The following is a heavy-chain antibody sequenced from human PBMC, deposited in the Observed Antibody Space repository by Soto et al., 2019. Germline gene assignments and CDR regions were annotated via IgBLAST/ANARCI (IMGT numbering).Heavy chain of an antibody. D-gene: IGHD2-8*02. CDR3: AKATATGGGAFDI. CDR2: ILVAGST. Sequence: GSLRLSWAASGFICSSYDMSWVRQAPGKGQERVSTILVAGSTHYEDSVKARFSIDRDRSKNEVYLQMNSLTAGDTAMYYCAKATATGGGAFDICGQGTMVT. V-gene: IGHV3-23*01. CDR1: GFICSSYD. J-gene: IGHJ3*02.